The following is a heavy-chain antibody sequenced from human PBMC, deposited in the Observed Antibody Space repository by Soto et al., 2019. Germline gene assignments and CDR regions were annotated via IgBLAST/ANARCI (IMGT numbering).Heavy chain of an antibody. Sequence: QVKVVESGGGVVQPGRSLRVSCAASGFSVSSYAMHWVRQAPGKGLERVAAISFDGGNKYYGDSVKGRFTISRDNSKSTLYLQMNSLRPEDMAVYYCAGYWAPDPSYYYYGLNVWGQGTTVTVSS. CDR2: ISFDGGNK. J-gene: IGHJ6*01. CDR1: GFSVSSYA. CDR3: AGYWAPDPSYYYYGLNV. D-gene: IGHD2-8*02. V-gene: IGHV3-30*03.